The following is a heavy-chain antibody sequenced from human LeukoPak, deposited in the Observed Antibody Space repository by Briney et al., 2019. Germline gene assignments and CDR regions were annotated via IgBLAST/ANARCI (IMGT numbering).Heavy chain of an antibody. J-gene: IGHJ5*02. Sequence: GASVKVSCKASGYTFTGYYMHWVRQAPGQGLEWMGWINPNSGGTNYAQKFQGRVTMTRDTSISTAYMELSRLRSDNTAVYYCARDRQQLVNGRGEANWFDPWGQGTLVTVSS. V-gene: IGHV1-2*02. CDR3: ARDRQQLVNGRGEANWFDP. CDR2: INPNSGGT. D-gene: IGHD6-13*01. CDR1: GYTFTGYY.